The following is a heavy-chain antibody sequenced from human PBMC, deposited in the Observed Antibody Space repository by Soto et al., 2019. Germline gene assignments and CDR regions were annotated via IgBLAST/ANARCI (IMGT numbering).Heavy chain of an antibody. Sequence: SETLSLTCPVSGGSISSYYWSWIRQPPGKGLEWIGYIYYSGSTNYNPSLKSRVTISVDTSKNQFSLKLSSVTAADTAVYYCARGGAAAGSYNWFDPWGQGTLVTVSS. CDR2: IYYSGST. J-gene: IGHJ5*02. V-gene: IGHV4-59*01. D-gene: IGHD6-13*01. CDR3: ARGGAAAGSYNWFDP. CDR1: GGSISSYY.